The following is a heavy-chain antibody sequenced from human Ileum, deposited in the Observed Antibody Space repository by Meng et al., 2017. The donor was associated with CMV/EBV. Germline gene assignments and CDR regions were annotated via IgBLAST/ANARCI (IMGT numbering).Heavy chain of an antibody. CDR1: AYTFTTHY. J-gene: IGHJ4*02. Sequence: QVPLVQSGAEVKKPGTSVKLSCTASAYTFTTHYIHWVRQAPGQGLEWIGIINPSGSRTNYAQKFQGRVTTTKDTSTSTVYMELTSLKSDDTAVYFCARDHGVMTSTFDYWGQGTLVTVSS. CDR3: ARDHGVMTSTFDY. D-gene: IGHD2-21*02. CDR2: INPSGSRT. V-gene: IGHV1-46*01.